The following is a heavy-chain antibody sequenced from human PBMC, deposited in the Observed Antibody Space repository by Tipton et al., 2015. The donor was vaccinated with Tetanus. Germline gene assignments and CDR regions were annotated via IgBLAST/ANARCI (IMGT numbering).Heavy chain of an antibody. CDR2: LSENGANT. CDR1: GFSFSTSW. D-gene: IGHD3-3*01. J-gene: IGHJ3*01. Sequence: GSLRLSCAASGFSFSTSWMSWLRQAPGKGLEWLSSLSENGANTFYADSVKARFTISRDNSKNTLFLQMSSLGADDTAVYYCAKRDNNDYYTGRDVFDVWGQGTMVTVSS. CDR3: AKRDNNDYYTGRDVFDV. V-gene: IGHV3-23*01.